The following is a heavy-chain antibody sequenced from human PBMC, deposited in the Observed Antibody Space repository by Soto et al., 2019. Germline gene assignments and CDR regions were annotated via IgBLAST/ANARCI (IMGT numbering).Heavy chain of an antibody. Sequence: GTLSLSFAVYGGTVSVYSWSWIRQPPGKGLEWIGDIKHSGMTHYNPSLDSRVSMSVDSSNNQFSLKLNYVTAADTAVYYCARDNHPRAAINVRTLKTTWWFDPCGQGTLVTVPS. V-gene: IGHV4-34*01. CDR2: IKHSGMT. J-gene: IGHJ5*02. CDR3: ARDNHPRAAINVRTLKTTWWFDP. CDR1: GGTVSVYS. D-gene: IGHD4-17*01.